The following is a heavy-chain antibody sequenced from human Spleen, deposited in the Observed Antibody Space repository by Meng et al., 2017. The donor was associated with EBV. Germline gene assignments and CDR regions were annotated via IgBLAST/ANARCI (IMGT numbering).Heavy chain of an antibody. D-gene: IGHD4/OR15-4a*01. CDR2: INGYNGNT. V-gene: IGHV1-18*01. J-gene: IGHJ4*02. CDR1: GYSFSSYS. CDR3: ARGGATYPRY. Sequence: QVHLVQSGPEMKKPGASVRVSCKASGYSFSSYSITWVRQAPGQGPEWMGWINGYNGNTNYAQRFQDRVTMTTDTSTSTAYMELKSLRSDDTAVYYCARGGATYPRYWGQGALVTVSS.